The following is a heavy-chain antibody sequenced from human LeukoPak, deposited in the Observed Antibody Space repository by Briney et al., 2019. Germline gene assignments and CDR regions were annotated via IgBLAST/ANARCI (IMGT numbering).Heavy chain of an antibody. CDR3: AKDGYCSGGSCYYYYGMDV. V-gene: IGHV3-9*01. Sequence: GRSLRLSCAASGFTFDDYAMHWVRQAPGKGLEWVSGISWNRGSIGYADSVKGRFTISRDNAKNSLYLQMNSLRAEDTALYYCAKDGYCSGGSCYYYYGMDVWGQGTTVTVSS. D-gene: IGHD2-15*01. CDR2: ISWNRGSI. J-gene: IGHJ6*02. CDR1: GFTFDDYA.